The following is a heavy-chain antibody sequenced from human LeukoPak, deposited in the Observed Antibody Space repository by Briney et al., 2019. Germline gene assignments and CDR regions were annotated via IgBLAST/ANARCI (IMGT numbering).Heavy chain of an antibody. CDR3: AKDAADTAMVYDY. CDR1: GFTFRSYD. J-gene: IGHJ4*02. V-gene: IGHV3-30*02. Sequence: GGSLRLSCVASGFTFRSYDMHWVRQAPGKGLEWVAFIRFDGTNKNYADFVKGRLTISRDNSKNTLYLQMNSLRAEDTAVYYCAKDAADTAMVYDYWGQGTLLTVSS. D-gene: IGHD5-18*01. CDR2: IRFDGTNK.